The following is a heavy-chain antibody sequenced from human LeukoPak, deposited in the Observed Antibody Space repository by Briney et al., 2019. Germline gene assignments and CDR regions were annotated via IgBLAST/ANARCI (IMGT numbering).Heavy chain of an antibody. CDR3: ARGSWRLVRGAASFES. CDR2: VSYDGSNK. D-gene: IGHD3-10*01. Sequence: PGRSLRLSCAASGFTFSSYAMHWVRQAAGKGLEWVAVVSYDGSNKYYADSVKGRFTISRDNSKNTLYLQMNSLRAEDTAVCYCARGSWRLVRGAASFESWGQGTLVTVSS. J-gene: IGHJ4*02. CDR1: GFTFSSYA. V-gene: IGHV3-30-3*01.